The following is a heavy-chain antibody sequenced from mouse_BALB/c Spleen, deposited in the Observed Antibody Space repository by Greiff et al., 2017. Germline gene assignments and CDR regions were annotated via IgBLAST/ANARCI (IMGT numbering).Heavy chain of an antibody. CDR3: ARGGYAGFAY. CDR2: ISYSGST. D-gene: IGHD3-1*01. J-gene: IGHJ3*01. CDR1: GYSITSDYA. Sequence: EVQLVESGPGLVKPSQSLSLTCTVTGYSITSDYAWNWIRQFPGNKLEWMGYISYSGSTSYNPSLKSRISITRDTSKNQFFLQLNSVTTEDTATYYCARGGYAGFAYWGQGTLVTVSA. V-gene: IGHV3-2*02.